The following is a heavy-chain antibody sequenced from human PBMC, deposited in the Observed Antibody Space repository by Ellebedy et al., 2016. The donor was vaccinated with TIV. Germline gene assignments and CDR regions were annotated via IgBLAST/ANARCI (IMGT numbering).Heavy chain of an antibody. CDR1: GFMFSHYW. CDR2: IKEDGSEK. CDR3: ARDQWLGRAYYFDS. V-gene: IGHV3-7*03. D-gene: IGHD6-19*01. Sequence: GGSLRLSCAASGFMFSHYWMTWVRQAPGKGLEWVANIKEDGSEKYYVDSVKGRFTISRDNAKNSLYLQMNSLRAEDTAVYYCARDQWLGRAYYFDSWGQGTLVTVSS. J-gene: IGHJ4*02.